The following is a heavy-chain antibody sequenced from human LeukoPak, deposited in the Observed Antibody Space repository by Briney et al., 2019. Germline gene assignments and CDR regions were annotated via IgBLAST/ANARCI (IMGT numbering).Heavy chain of an antibody. CDR1: GGSISSYY. CDR2: IYYSGST. V-gene: IGHV4-59*01. CDR3: ARGGSSSGWYDYYYYYMDV. Sequence: SETLSLTCTVSGGSISSYYWSWIRQPPGKGLEWIGYIYYSGSTNYNPSLKSRVTISVDTSKNQFSLKLSSVTAADTAVYYCARGGSSSGWYDYYYYYMDVWGKGTTVTVS. J-gene: IGHJ6*03. D-gene: IGHD6-19*01.